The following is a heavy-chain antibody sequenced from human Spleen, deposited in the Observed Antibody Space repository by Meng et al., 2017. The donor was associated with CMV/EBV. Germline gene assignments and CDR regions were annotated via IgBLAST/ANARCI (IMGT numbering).Heavy chain of an antibody. V-gene: IGHV1-18*01. J-gene: IGHJ4*02. CDR2: ISAYNGNT. D-gene: IGHD6-13*01. CDR1: GYTFTSYG. CDR3: ARGVGQQLPWYYFDY. Sequence: QGQGVPCGAAVEQPGACVKVSCKAAGYTFTSYGISWVRQAPGQGLEWMGWISAYNGNTNYAQKLQGRVTMTTDTSTSTAYMELRSLRSDDTAVYYCARGVGQQLPWYYFDYWGQGTLVTVSS.